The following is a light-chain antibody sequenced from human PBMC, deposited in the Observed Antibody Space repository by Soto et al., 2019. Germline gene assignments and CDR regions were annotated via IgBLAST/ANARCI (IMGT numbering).Light chain of an antibody. CDR1: SSDVGRYTY. CDR3: TSYTSTSAPYV. Sequence: QSVLTQPASVSGSPGQSITISCAGTSSDVGRYTYVSWYQQRPGKAPKLIIYDVYNRPSGVSNRFSGSKSGNTASLTISGLQAEDDADYYCTSYTSTSAPYVFGGGTKVTVL. V-gene: IGLV2-14*01. J-gene: IGLJ1*01. CDR2: DVY.